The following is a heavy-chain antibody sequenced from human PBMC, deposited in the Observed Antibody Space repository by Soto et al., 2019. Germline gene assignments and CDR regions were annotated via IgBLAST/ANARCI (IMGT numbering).Heavy chain of an antibody. CDR1: GFTFSSYA. CDR2: ISGSGDNT. D-gene: IGHD6-19*01. J-gene: IGHJ6*03. CDR3: AKDGLSSDYYYYYMDV. V-gene: IGHV3-23*01. Sequence: GGSLRLSCAASGFTFSSYAMIWVRQAPGKGLEWVSAISGSGDNTYYVDSVKGRFTISRDNSKNQVYLQMNSLRAEDTAVYYCAKDGLSSDYYYYYMDVWGTGTTVTVSS.